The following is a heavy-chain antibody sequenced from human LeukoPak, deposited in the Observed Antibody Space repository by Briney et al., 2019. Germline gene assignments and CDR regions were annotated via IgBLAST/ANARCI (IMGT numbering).Heavy chain of an antibody. CDR1: GGSISSYY. V-gene: IGHV4-59*01. D-gene: IGHD4-17*01. CDR3: ARSTRWTNGAYYYCYYGMDV. CDR2: IYYSGST. J-gene: IGHJ6*02. Sequence: SETLSLTCTVSGGSISSYYWSWIRQPPGKGLEWIGYIYYSGSTNYNPSLKSRVTISVDTSKNQFSLKLSSVTAADTAVYYCARSTRWTNGAYYYCYYGMDVWGQGTTVTVSS.